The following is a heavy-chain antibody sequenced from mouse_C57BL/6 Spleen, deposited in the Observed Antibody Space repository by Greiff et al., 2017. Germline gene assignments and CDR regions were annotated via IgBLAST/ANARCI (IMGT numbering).Heavy chain of an antibody. CDR1: GYTFTSYW. CDR3: ARFSNDVGY. CDR2: IDPSDSET. Sequence: VQLQQSGAELVRPGSSVKLSCKASGYTFTSYWMHWVKQRPGQGLEWIGNIDPSDSETHYNQKFKDKATLTVDKSSSTAYMQLSSLTSEASAVYYGARFSNDVGYWGQGTTLTVSS. V-gene: IGHV1-52*01. J-gene: IGHJ2*01. D-gene: IGHD2-12*01.